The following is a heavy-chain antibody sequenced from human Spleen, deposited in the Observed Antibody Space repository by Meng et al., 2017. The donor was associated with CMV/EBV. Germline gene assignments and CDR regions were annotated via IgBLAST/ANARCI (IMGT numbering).Heavy chain of an antibody. Sequence: GSLRLSCAVYGGSFSGYYWSWIRQPPGKGLEWIGEINHSGSTNYNTSLKSRVTISVDTSKNQFSLKLSSVTAADTAVYYCARALERWNYPDYWGQGMPVTVSS. CDR2: INHSGST. J-gene: IGHJ4*02. V-gene: IGHV4-34*01. CDR1: GGSFSGYY. CDR3: ARALERWNYPDY. D-gene: IGHD1-7*01.